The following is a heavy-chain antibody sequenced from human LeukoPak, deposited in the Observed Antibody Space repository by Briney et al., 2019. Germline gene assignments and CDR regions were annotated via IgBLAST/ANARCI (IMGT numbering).Heavy chain of an antibody. CDR3: ARGRQWDS. V-gene: IGHV4-34*01. CDR1: GFTFSSYS. Sequence: GSLRLSCAASGFTFSSYSMNWIRQPPGKGLEWIGEINHSGSTNYNPSLKSRVTISVDTSKNQFSLKLSSVTAADTAVYYCARGRQWDSWGQGTLVTVSS. CDR2: INHSGST. D-gene: IGHD1-26*01. J-gene: IGHJ4*02.